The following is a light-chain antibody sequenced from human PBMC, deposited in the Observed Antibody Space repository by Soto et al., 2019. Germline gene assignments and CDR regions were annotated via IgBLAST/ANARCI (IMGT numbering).Light chain of an antibody. CDR3: AVWDDSRVV. Sequence: QSVLTQPPSASGTPGQTVTISCSGSNSDIGSNTVNWYQHSPRTAPKLLIYTTNQRPSGVPDRFSGSKSGTSASLAISGLQSEDESDYYCAVWDDSRVVFGGGTKLTVL. V-gene: IGLV1-44*01. CDR2: TTN. J-gene: IGLJ2*01. CDR1: NSDIGSNT.